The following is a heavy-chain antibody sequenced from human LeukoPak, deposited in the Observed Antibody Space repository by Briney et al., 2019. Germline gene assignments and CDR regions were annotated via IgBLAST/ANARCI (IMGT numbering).Heavy chain of an antibody. Sequence: GGSLRLSCVASGFTFSYFWMSWVRQAPGKGLEWVANINLDGSERYYVDSVKGRFTISRDNARKSLYLQMNSLRDEDTAVYYCARDNVGATPFDYWGQGTLVTVSS. CDR2: INLDGSER. V-gene: IGHV3-7*05. CDR1: GFTFSYFW. D-gene: IGHD1-26*01. J-gene: IGHJ4*02. CDR3: ARDNVGATPFDY.